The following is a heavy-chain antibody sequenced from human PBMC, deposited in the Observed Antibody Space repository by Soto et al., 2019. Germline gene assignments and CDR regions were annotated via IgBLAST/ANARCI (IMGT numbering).Heavy chain of an antibody. CDR2: IGTAGDT. V-gene: IGHV3-13*01. Sequence: EVQLVESGGGLVQPGGSLRLSCAASGFTFSSYDMHWVRQATGKGLEWVSAIGTAGDTYYPGSVKGRFTISRENAKNSLYLQMNSLRAGDTAVYYCAWPSPSIAARPRLSPSPRWDYYYGMDVWGQGTTVTVSS. D-gene: IGHD6-6*01. CDR3: AWPSPSIAARPRLSPSPRWDYYYGMDV. CDR1: GFTFSSYD. J-gene: IGHJ6*02.